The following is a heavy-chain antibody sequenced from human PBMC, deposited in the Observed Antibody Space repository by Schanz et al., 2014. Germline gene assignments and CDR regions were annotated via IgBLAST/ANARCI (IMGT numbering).Heavy chain of an antibody. Sequence: EVQLVESGGGLVKPGGSLRLSCTASGFSFDSYNMNWVRQSPGKGLEWVAFRSFDSRHIYYADSVKGRFTISRDNAKSSLLHQMNGLRADDTAVYYCARDGVAATTDFEYWGQGALVTVSS. D-gene: IGHD1-1*01. CDR2: RSFDSRHI. J-gene: IGHJ4*02. V-gene: IGHV3-21*06. CDR3: ARDGVAATTDFEY. CDR1: GFSFDSYN.